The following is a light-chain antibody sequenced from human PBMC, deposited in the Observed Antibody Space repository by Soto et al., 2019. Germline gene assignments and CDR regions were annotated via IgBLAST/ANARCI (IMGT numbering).Light chain of an antibody. CDR1: NSDVGGYNY. Sequence: QSALTQPASVSGSPGQSITISCTGTNSDVGGYNYVSWYQQHPGKAPRLMIFEVSNRPSGVSYRFSGSKSGNTASLTISGLQAEDEADYYCSSYTSSDTYVFGTGTKVTVL. V-gene: IGLV2-14*01. CDR3: SSYTSSDTYV. CDR2: EVS. J-gene: IGLJ1*01.